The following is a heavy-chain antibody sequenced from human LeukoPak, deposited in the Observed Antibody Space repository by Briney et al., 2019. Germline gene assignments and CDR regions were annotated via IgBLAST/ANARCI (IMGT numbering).Heavy chain of an antibody. CDR1: GYTFTGYY. CDR2: INPNSGGT. J-gene: IGHJ5*02. V-gene: IGHV1-2*02. CDR3: ARAPRLPRNWFDP. Sequence: GASVKVSRKASGYTFTGYYMHWVRQAPGQGLEWMGWINPNSGGTNYAQKFQGRVTMTRDTSISTAYMELSRLRSDDTAVYYCARAPRLPRNWFDPWGQGTLVTVSS.